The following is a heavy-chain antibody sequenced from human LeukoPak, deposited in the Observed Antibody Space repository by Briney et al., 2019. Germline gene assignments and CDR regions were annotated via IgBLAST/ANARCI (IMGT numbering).Heavy chain of an antibody. D-gene: IGHD5-12*01. CDR2: INQDGSEK. CDR1: GFTFSHHW. J-gene: IGHJ4*02. Sequence: GGSLRLSCAASGFTFSHHWMNWVRQAPGEGLKWVATINQDGSEKHYVDSVKGRFIISRDNAKNSLFLQMNSLRAEDTAVYYCRRGWPGYTSPLDYWGQGILAAVSS. CDR3: RRGWPGYTSPLDY. V-gene: IGHV3-7*01.